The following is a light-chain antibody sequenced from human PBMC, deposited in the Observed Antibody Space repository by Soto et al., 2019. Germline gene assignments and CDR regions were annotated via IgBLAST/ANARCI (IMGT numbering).Light chain of an antibody. V-gene: IGKV3-15*01. CDR2: GAS. CDR3: QQYNNWPPYT. J-gene: IGKJ2*01. CDR1: QSVSSN. Sequence: EIVMTQSPATLSVSPGERATLSCRASQSVSSNLAWYQQKPGQAPRLLIYGASTRATGFPARFSGSGSGTEFTLTISSLQSEDFAVYYFQQYNNWPPYTFGQGTKLEIK.